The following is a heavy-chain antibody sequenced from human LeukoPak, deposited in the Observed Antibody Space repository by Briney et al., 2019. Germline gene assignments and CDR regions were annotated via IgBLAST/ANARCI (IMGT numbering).Heavy chain of an antibody. Sequence: PGGSLRLSCAASGFTFSSYSMNWVRQAPGKGLEWVSSISSSSSYIYYADSVKGRFTISRDNAKNSLYLQMNSLRAEDTALYYCARDGHSGYAAYYYYYMDVWGKGTTVTVSS. CDR2: ISSSSSYI. CDR3: ARDGHSGYAAYYYYYMDV. V-gene: IGHV3-21*04. J-gene: IGHJ6*03. D-gene: IGHD5-12*01. CDR1: GFTFSSYS.